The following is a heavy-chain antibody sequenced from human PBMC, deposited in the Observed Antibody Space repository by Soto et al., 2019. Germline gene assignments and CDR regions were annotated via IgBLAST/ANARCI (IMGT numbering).Heavy chain of an antibody. J-gene: IGHJ4*02. Sequence: EVQLVESGGVLVQPGGSLRLSCAASGFTFSTYAMTWVRQAPGKGLEWVSSISGSGGRTYYADSVKGRFTISRDNSKNTLYLQTNSLRAEDTAVYYCAKAGDYHGSESYFPLDYWGQGTLVPVSS. CDR3: AKAGDYHGSESYFPLDY. CDR2: ISGSGGRT. D-gene: IGHD3-10*01. CDR1: GFTFSTYA. V-gene: IGHV3-23*04.